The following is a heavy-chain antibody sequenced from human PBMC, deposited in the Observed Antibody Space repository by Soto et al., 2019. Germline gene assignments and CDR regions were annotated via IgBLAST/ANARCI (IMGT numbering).Heavy chain of an antibody. CDR3: ARDCTGGSCYSHFDL. CDR1: GYTFTNYA. J-gene: IGHJ4*02. Sequence: QVPLVQSGAEVKKPGASVKVSCKASGYTFTNYAIHWVRQAPGQRPEWLGWINAGDGSTRYSEDFQGRVTITRDTSANTAYMELSSLRSEDTALYYCARDCTGGSCYSHFDLWGQGALVTVSS. CDR2: INAGDGST. V-gene: IGHV1-3*01. D-gene: IGHD2-15*01.